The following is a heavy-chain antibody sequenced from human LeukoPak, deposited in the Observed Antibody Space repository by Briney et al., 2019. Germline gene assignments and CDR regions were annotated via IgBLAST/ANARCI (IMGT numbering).Heavy chain of an antibody. Sequence: PGRSLGLSCAASGFIFDDYAMHWVRQAPGKGLEWVSSITWNSGTKDYADSVRGRFTISRDNAKNSLYLQMSSLRAEDTAFYYCAKAYSSGPPYHFDYWGQGTLVTVST. CDR3: AKAYSSGPPYHFDY. CDR2: ITWNSGTK. J-gene: IGHJ4*02. D-gene: IGHD6-19*01. CDR1: GFIFDDYA. V-gene: IGHV3-9*01.